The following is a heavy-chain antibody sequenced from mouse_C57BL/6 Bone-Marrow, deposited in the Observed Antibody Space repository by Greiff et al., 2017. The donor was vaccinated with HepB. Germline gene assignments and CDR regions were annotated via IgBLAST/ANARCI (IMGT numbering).Heavy chain of an antibody. D-gene: IGHD3-2*02. J-gene: IGHJ3*01. CDR3: ARYDSSGDRFAY. Sequence: QVQLKESGAELARPGASVKMSCKASGYTFTSYTMHWVKQRPGQGLEWIGYINPSSGYTKYNQKFKDKATLTADKSSSTAYMQLSSLTSEDSAVYYCARYDSSGDRFAYWGQGTLVTVSA. CDR1: GYTFTSYT. CDR2: INPSSGYT. V-gene: IGHV1-4*01.